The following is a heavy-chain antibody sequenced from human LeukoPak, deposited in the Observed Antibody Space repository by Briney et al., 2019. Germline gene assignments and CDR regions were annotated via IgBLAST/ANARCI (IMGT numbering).Heavy chain of an antibody. J-gene: IGHJ5*02. CDR2: INPNSGGT. CDR1: GYTFTGYY. V-gene: IGHV1-2*02. CDR3: ARASPIVVVPDNWFDP. D-gene: IGHD2-2*01. Sequence: ASVKVSCKASGYTFTGYYMHWVRQAPGQGLEWMGWINPNSGGTSYAQKFQGRVTMTRDTSISTAYMELSRLRSDDTAVYYCARASPIVVVPDNWFDPWGQGTLVTVSS.